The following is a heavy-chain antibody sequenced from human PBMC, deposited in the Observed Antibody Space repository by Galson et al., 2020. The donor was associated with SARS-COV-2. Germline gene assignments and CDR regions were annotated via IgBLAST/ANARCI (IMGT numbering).Heavy chain of an antibody. J-gene: IGHJ4*02. CDR2: IKSKTEGGTT. V-gene: IGHV3-15*01. Sequence: ASLKISCAASGFTFSNAWMSWVRQAPRKELEWVGRIKSKTEGGTTDYAAPVKGRFTISRDDSKNTLYLQMNSLKTEDTAVYYCTASTVTTPYTSDYWGQGTLVTVSS. CDR3: TASTVTTPYTSDY. CDR1: GFTFSNAW. D-gene: IGHD4-17*01.